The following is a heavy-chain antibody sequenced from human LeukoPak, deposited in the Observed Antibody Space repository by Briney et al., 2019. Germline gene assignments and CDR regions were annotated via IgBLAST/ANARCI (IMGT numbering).Heavy chain of an antibody. V-gene: IGHV3-30*18. Sequence: GGPLRLSCAASGFTFSSYGMHWVRQAPGKGLEWVAVISYDGSNKYYADSVKGRFTISRDNSKNTLYLQMNSLRAEDTAVYYCAKLSYYDSSGYYYVRDYWGQGTLVTVSS. D-gene: IGHD3-22*01. CDR3: AKLSYYDSSGYYYVRDY. CDR1: GFTFSSYG. CDR2: ISYDGSNK. J-gene: IGHJ4*02.